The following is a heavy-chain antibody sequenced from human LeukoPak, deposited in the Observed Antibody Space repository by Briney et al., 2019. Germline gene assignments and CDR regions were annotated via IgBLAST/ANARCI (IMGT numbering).Heavy chain of an antibody. CDR2: INHSGST. J-gene: IGHJ4*02. D-gene: IGHD5-24*01. CDR3: ARGRDGYRDY. Sequence: SETLSLTCAVYGGSFSGYYWSWIRQPPGKGLEWIGEINHSGSTNYDPSLKSRVTISVDTSKNQFSLKLSSVTAADTAVYYCARGRDGYRDYWGQGTLVTVSS. CDR1: GGSFSGYY. V-gene: IGHV4-34*01.